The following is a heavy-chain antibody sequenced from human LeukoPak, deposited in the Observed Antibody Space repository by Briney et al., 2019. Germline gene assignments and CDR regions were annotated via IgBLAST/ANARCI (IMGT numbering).Heavy chain of an antibody. J-gene: IGHJ4*02. CDR1: GFTLRSYV. CDR3: AKDFVVVPGNVNYFDY. V-gene: IGHV3-23*01. CDR2: ISGSGDST. Sequence: GGSLRLSCVASGFTLRSYVMNWVRQTPGKGLEWVSSISGSGDSTFYADSVKGRFTVSRDNSKNTLYVQMKRLRAEDTAVYYCAKDFVVVPGNVNYFDYWGQGTLVTVSS. D-gene: IGHD2-21*02.